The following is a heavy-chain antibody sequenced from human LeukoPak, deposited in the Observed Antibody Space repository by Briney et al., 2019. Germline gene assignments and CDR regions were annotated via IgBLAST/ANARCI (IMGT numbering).Heavy chain of an antibody. D-gene: IGHD4-11*01. Sequence: GGSLRLSCAASGFTFSTYGMHWVRQAPGKGLEWVAFIRYDGSNKYYADSVKGRFTISRDNSKNTLYLQMNSLRAEDTAVYYCARGGTVTTTLPFDYWGQGTLVTVSS. CDR2: IRYDGSNK. J-gene: IGHJ4*02. CDR3: ARGGTVTTTLPFDY. V-gene: IGHV3-30*02. CDR1: GFTFSTYG.